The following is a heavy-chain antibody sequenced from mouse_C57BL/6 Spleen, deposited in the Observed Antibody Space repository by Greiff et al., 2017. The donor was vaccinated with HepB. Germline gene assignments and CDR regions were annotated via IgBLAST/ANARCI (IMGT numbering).Heavy chain of an antibody. CDR3: ARRGVYDGYFFWFDY. D-gene: IGHD2-3*01. Sequence: VQLQQSGPELVKPGASVKISCKASGYTFTDYYMNWVKQSHGKSLEWIGDINPNNGGTSYNQKFKGKATLTVDKSSSTAYMELRSLTSEDAAVYYCARRGVYDGYFFWFDYWGQGTLVTVSA. CDR2: INPNNGGT. V-gene: IGHV1-26*01. J-gene: IGHJ3*01. CDR1: GYTFTDYY.